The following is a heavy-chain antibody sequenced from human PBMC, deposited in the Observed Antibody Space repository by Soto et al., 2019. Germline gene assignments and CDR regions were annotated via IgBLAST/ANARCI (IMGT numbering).Heavy chain of an antibody. D-gene: IGHD2-15*01. CDR1: GDSISSYY. CDR3: ARTRDQYCSGGNSYYYYYMEV. V-gene: IGHV4-59*08. Sequence: PSETLSLTWSVSGDSISSYYWSWIRQPPGKGLEWIGYIYHSGRTLYNPSLQSRVTISVDTSKKQFSLKVNSMTAADTAVYYCARTRDQYCSGGNSYYYYYMEVWGKGTSVTVSS. CDR2: IYHSGRT. J-gene: IGHJ6*03.